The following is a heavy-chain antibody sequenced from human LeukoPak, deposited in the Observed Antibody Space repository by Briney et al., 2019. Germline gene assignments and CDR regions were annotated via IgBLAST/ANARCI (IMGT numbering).Heavy chain of an antibody. V-gene: IGHV4-4*07. CDR3: AREVRCSTTRCYSLFDY. J-gene: IGHJ4*02. CDR1: GGSISSYY. D-gene: IGHD2-2*02. Sequence: PSETLSLTCTVSGGSISSYYWNWIRQPAGKGLEWIGRIHTSGSTNHNPSLKSRVTMSVDMSKNQFSLRLSSVTAADTAVYYCAREVRCSTTRCYSLFDYWGQGTLVTVSS. CDR2: IHTSGST.